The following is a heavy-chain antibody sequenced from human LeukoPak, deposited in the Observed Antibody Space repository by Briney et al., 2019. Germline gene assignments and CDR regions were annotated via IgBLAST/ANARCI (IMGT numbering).Heavy chain of an antibody. V-gene: IGHV1-69*04. CDR1: GGTFSSYA. Sequence: ASVKVSCKASGGTFSSYAISWVRQAPGQGLEWMGRIIPILGMANYAQKFQGRVTITADKSTSTAYMELSSLRSEDTAVYYCARDHQGVGAPRYYYYYGMDVWGQGTTVTVSS. D-gene: IGHD1-26*01. J-gene: IGHJ6*02. CDR2: IIPILGMA. CDR3: ARDHQGVGAPRYYYYYGMDV.